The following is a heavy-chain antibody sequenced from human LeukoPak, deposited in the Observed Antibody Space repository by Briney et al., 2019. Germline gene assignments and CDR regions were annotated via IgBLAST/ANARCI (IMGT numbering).Heavy chain of an antibody. J-gene: IGHJ4*02. D-gene: IGHD3-16*01. CDR1: GYTFTSYY. CDR2: INPSGGIT. Sequence: GASVKVSCKASGYTFTSYYIHWVRHAPGQGLEWMGIINPSGGITSYAQKFQGRVTMTRAMSTSTVYMELSSLRSEDTAVYYCASAPMENFRLGYDYWGQGTLVTVSS. V-gene: IGHV1-46*01. CDR3: ASAPMENFRLGYDY.